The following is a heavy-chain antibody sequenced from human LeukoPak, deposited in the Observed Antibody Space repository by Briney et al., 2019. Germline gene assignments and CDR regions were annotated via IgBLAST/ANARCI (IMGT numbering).Heavy chain of an antibody. J-gene: IGHJ4*02. CDR1: GFTFSSSA. V-gene: IGHV3-23*01. Sequence: PGGSLRLSCAASGFTFSSSAMSWVRQAPGKGLEWVSGISGSDGGTYYADSVKGRFTISRDNSKNTLYLQMNSLSAEDTALYYCAKDPRTVPGYYFDYWGQGTLVTVSS. D-gene: IGHD1/OR15-1a*01. CDR3: AKDPRTVPGYYFDY. CDR2: ISGSDGGT.